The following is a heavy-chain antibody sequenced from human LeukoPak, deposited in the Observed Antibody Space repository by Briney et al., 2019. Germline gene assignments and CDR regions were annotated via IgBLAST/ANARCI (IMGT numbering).Heavy chain of an antibody. Sequence: PGGSLRLSCAASGFTFNNYAMTWVRQAPGRGLEWVSGISGNGGSTYYADSVKGRFTISRDNSKNTLFLQMNSLRAEDTAIYYCAKDRLKAVRGVNDYWGQGILVTVSS. D-gene: IGHD3-10*01. CDR2: ISGNGGST. V-gene: IGHV3-23*01. J-gene: IGHJ4*02. CDR3: AKDRLKAVRGVNDY. CDR1: GFTFNNYA.